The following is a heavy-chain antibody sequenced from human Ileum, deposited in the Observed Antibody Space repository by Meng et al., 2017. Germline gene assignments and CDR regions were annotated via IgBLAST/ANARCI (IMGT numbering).Heavy chain of an antibody. CDR3: AKPTGGHYLGDAFDV. CDR2: ISSSGAST. J-gene: IGHJ3*01. D-gene: IGHD2-8*02. CDR1: GFTFSSYA. Sequence: GESLKISCAASGFTFSSYAMTWVRQAPGKGLEWVSTISSSGASTYYADSVKGRFTISRDNSKNTLYLQMNSLRAEDTAVYYCAKPTGGHYLGDAFDVWGQGTMVTVSS. V-gene: IGHV3-23*01.